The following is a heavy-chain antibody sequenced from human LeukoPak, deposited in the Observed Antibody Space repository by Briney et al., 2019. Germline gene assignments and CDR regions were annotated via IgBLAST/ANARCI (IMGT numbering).Heavy chain of an antibody. V-gene: IGHV1-69*06. CDR1: GGTFSSYA. CDR3: ASYHHGVEVTSLTTVTTHVRAWFDP. J-gene: IGHJ5*02. D-gene: IGHD4-17*01. CDR2: IIPIFGTA. Sequence: ASVKVSCKASGGTFSSYAISWVRQAPGQGLEWMGGIIPIFGTANYAQKFQGRVTITADKSTSTAYMELSSLRSEDTAVYYCASYHHGVEVTSLTTVTTHVRAWFDPWGQGTLVTVSS.